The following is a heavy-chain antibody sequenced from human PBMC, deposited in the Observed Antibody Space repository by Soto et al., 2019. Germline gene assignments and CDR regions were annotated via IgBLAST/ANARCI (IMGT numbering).Heavy chain of an antibody. CDR1: GFTFSSYA. D-gene: IGHD2-15*01. CDR3: AKRRGAGGHFDY. J-gene: IGHJ4*02. Sequence: DVQLLESGGGLVQPEGSLRLSCAASGFTFSSYAMGGVRQGPGKGLEWVAVVSIGGSTHYADSVRGRFTISRDNSKNTLSLQMNSLTAEDTAVYFCAKRRGAGGHFDYWVQGALVTVSS. CDR2: VSIGGST. V-gene: IGHV3-23*01.